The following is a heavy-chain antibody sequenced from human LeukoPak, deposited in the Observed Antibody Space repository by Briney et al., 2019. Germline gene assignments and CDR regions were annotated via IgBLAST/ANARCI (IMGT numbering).Heavy chain of an antibody. CDR1: GFTFDDYG. CDR2: INWNAGST. D-gene: IGHD3-22*01. CDR3: ARASSGYHKGLDY. Sequence: PGGSLRLSCAASGFTFDDYGMSWVRQAPGKGLEWVSGINWNAGSTGYADSVRGRFTISRDNAKNSLYLQMNSLRAEDTALYYCARASSGYHKGLDYWGQGTLVTVSS. V-gene: IGHV3-20*04. J-gene: IGHJ4*02.